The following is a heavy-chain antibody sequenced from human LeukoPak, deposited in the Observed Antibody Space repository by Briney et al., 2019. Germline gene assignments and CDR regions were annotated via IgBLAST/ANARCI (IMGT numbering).Heavy chain of an antibody. Sequence: TGGSLRLSCAASGFTFSSYSMNWVRQAPGQGLEWVSSISSSSSYIYYADSVKGRFTISRDNAKNSLYLQMSSLRAEDTAVYYCARRRLCCGTDYWGQGTLVTVSS. CDR2: ISSSSSYI. CDR1: GFTFSSYS. V-gene: IGHV3-21*01. D-gene: IGHD1-14*01. J-gene: IGHJ4*02. CDR3: ARRRLCCGTDY.